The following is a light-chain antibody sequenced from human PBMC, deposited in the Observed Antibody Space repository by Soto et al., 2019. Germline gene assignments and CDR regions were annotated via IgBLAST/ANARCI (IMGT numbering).Light chain of an antibody. CDR3: QQYSDSPFT. J-gene: IGKJ3*01. V-gene: IGKV3-20*01. Sequence: EIVLTQSPGTLSLSPGERATLSCRASQRVGSRFLAWYQQRPGQAPRLLIYDASNRATGIPDRFSGSGSGTDFTLTISRLEPEDFAVYYCQQYSDSPFTFGPGTKVDI. CDR1: QRVGSRF. CDR2: DAS.